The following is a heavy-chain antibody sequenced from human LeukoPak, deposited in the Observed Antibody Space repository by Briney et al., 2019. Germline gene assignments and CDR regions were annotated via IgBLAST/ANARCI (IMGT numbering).Heavy chain of an antibody. Sequence: ASVTVSCTVSGYTLTELSMHWVRQAPGKGLEWMGGFDPEDGETIYAQKFQGRVTMTEDTSTDTVYMELSSLRSEDTAVYYCATGYSGSYYFDYWGQGTLVTVSS. CDR1: GYTLTELS. D-gene: IGHD1-26*01. J-gene: IGHJ4*02. CDR3: ATGYSGSYYFDY. V-gene: IGHV1-24*01. CDR2: FDPEDGET.